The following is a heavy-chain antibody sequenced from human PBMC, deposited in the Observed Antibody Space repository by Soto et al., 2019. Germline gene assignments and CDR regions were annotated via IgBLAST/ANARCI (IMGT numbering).Heavy chain of an antibody. V-gene: IGHV3-30*18. CDR2: ISYDGSNK. Sequence: QVQLVESGGGVVQPGRSLRLSCAASGFTFSSYGMHWVRQAPGKGLEWVAVISYDGSNKYYADSVKGRFTISRDNSKNTLYLQMNSLRAEDTAVYYCAKDRDTAMDTGYYYGMDVW. CDR1: GFTFSSYG. CDR3: AKDRDTAMDTGYYYGMDV. J-gene: IGHJ6*01. D-gene: IGHD5-18*01.